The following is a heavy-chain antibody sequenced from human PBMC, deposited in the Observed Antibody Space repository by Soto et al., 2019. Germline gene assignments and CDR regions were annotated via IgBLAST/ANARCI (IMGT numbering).Heavy chain of an antibody. J-gene: IGHJ4*02. CDR1: GGSISSGGYY. Sequence: PSETLSLTCTVSGGSISSGGYYWSWIRQHPGKGLEWIGYIYYSGSTYYNPSLKSRVTISVDTSKNQFSLKLSSVTAADTAVYYCARGRVSSGYRPIQTQFDYWGQGTLVTVSS. V-gene: IGHV4-31*03. CDR3: ARGRVSSGYRPIQTQFDY. D-gene: IGHD3-22*01. CDR2: IYYSGST.